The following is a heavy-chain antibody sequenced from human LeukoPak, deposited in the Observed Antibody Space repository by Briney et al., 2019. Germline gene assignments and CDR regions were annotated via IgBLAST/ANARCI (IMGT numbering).Heavy chain of an antibody. Sequence: GGSLRLSCAASGFIFSTYEMNWVRQAPGKGLEWVSSIGTDGSYIYYADSVQGRFTISRDNAKNSLYLQMDSLTAEDTAVYYCARKMKTGDRVGTFDIWGQGTMVTVSS. D-gene: IGHD1-1*01. J-gene: IGHJ3*02. CDR1: GFIFSTYE. V-gene: IGHV3-21*01. CDR3: ARKMKTGDRVGTFDI. CDR2: IGTDGSYI.